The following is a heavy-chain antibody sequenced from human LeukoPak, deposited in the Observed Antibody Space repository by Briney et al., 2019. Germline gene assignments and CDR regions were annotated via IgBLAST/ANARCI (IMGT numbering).Heavy chain of an antibody. CDR2: IKPDGSEK. J-gene: IGHJ4*02. CDR3: ARGLLADGY. V-gene: IGHV3-7*01. Sequence: GGSLRLSCAASGFTFTTYWMSWIRQTPGKGLEWVAKIKPDGSEKSYVDSVKGRFTISRDNAKNSVFLQMDSLRVEDTALYYCARGLLADGYWGQGALVTVSS. CDR1: GFTFTTYW. D-gene: IGHD6-19*01.